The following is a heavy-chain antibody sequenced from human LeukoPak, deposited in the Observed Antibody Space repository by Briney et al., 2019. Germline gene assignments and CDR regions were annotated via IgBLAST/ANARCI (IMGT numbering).Heavy chain of an antibody. J-gene: IGHJ6*03. V-gene: IGHV1-69*05. CDR2: IIPIFGTA. D-gene: IGHD1-1*01. CDR1: GGTFSSYA. Sequence: SVKVSCKASGGTFSSYAISWVRQAPGQELEWMGGIIPIFGTANYAQKFQGRVTITTDESTSTAYMELSSLRSEDTAVYYCARGRSPGTSMEYYYMDVWGKGTTVTVSS. CDR3: ARGRSPGTSMEYYYMDV.